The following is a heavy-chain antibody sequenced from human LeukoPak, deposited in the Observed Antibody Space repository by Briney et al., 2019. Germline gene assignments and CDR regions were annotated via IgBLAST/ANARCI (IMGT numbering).Heavy chain of an antibody. CDR3: ARLGDHYHWNLDL. D-gene: IGHD3-10*01. CDR2: IYSVGTT. CDR1: GFTVSTKY. V-gene: IGHV3-53*01. Sequence: GGSLRLSCAPSGFTVSTKYMNWVRQAPGKGLEWVSIIYSVGTTYYRESVEGRFTISRDTSKNTGFLQMNSLRVEDTAVYYCARLGDHYHWNLDLWGRGTLVTVSS. J-gene: IGHJ2*01.